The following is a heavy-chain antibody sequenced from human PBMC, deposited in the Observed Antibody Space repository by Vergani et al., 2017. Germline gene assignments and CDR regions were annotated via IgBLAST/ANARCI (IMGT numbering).Heavy chain of an antibody. CDR1: GASMSSVGYY. CDR3: ARGNCGVNCPKYNWLAP. V-gene: IGHV4-61*02. D-gene: IGHD2-21*01. Sequence: QVQLKESGPGLVKPSQTLSLTCTVSGASMSSVGYYWTWIRQSAGKRLEWIGDILGSGPANYNPSFQGRVSMSVATSKNQFSLTLSSVNATDTAVYYCARGNCGVNCPKYNWLAPWGRGILVTVSS. J-gene: IGHJ5*02. CDR2: ILGSGPA.